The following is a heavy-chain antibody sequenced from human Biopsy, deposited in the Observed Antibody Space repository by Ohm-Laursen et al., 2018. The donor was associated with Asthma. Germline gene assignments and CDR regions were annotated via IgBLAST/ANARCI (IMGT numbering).Heavy chain of an antibody. CDR2: IYSGGST. J-gene: IGHJ3*02. Sequence: SLRLSCAATGFTVTTHYMSWVRQAPGEGLEWVSVIYSGGSTFYADSVKGRVTISRDIPKNTLSLQMNSLRAEDTAVYYCARAYGGNFFSGAFDIWGQGTMVIVSS. CDR1: GFTVTTHY. V-gene: IGHV3-53*01. D-gene: IGHD4-23*01. CDR3: ARAYGGNFFSGAFDI.